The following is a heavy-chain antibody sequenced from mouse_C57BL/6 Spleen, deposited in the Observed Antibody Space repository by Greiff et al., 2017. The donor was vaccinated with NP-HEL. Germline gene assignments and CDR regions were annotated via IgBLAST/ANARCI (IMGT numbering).Heavy chain of an antibody. CDR2: IRNKANGYTT. D-gene: IGHD2-4*01. J-gene: IGHJ4*01. V-gene: IGHV7-3*01. CDR1: GFTFTDYY. Sequence: EVHLVESGGGLVQPGGSLSLSCAASGFTFTDYYMSWVRQPPGKALEWLGFIRNKANGYTTEYSASVKGRFTISRDNSQSILYLQMNALRAEDSATYYCARYNDYEGYYYAMDYWGQGTSVTVSS. CDR3: ARYNDYEGYYYAMDY.